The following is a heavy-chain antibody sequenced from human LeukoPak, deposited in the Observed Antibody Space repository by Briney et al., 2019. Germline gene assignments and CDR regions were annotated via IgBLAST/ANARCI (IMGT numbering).Heavy chain of an antibody. Sequence: GASVKVSCKASGGTFSSYAISWVRQAPGQGLEWMGRIIPILGTANYAQKFQGRVTITTDESTSTAYMGLSSLRSEDTAVYYCARVRPFAEAFDYWGQGTLVTVSS. CDR2: IIPILGTA. CDR3: ARVRPFAEAFDY. J-gene: IGHJ4*02. CDR1: GGTFSSYA. V-gene: IGHV1-69*11. D-gene: IGHD1-14*01.